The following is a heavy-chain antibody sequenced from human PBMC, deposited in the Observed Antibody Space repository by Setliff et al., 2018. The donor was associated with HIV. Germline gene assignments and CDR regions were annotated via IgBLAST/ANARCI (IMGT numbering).Heavy chain of an antibody. CDR2: IYTSGST. V-gene: IGHV4-4*07. D-gene: IGHD3-22*01. Sequence: SETLSLTCTVSGGSIRSDYWSWIRQPAGKGLEWIGHIYTSGSTNYNPSLKSRVTISVDTSKNQFSLKLGSVTAADTAVYYCARAPRGYHDSSGYYPYAFDIWGQGTMVTVSS. CDR3: ARAPRGYHDSSGYYPYAFDI. J-gene: IGHJ3*02. CDR1: GGSIRSDY.